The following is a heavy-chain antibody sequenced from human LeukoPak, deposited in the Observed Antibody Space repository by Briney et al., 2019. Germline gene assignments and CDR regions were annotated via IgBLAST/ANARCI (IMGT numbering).Heavy chain of an antibody. CDR1: GFTFSSYA. V-gene: IGHV3-21*01. J-gene: IGHJ5*02. Sequence: GGSLRLSCAASGFTFSSYAMSWVRQAPGKGLEWVSSISSSSYIYYADSVKGRFTISRDNAKNSLYLQMNSLRAEDTAVYYCARSFGAANNWFDPWGQGTLVTVSS. CDR2: ISSSSYI. D-gene: IGHD3-10*01. CDR3: ARSFGAANNWFDP.